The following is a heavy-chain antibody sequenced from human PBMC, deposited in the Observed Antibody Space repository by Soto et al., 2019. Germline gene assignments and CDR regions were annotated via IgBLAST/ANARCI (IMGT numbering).Heavy chain of an antibody. CDR1: GYSINSDYY. CDR3: AKKGSYPSGKINLLVS. J-gene: IGHJ4*02. Sequence: SLTCAVSGYSINSDYYWGWIRQPPGKGLEWIGSVDHSGRTYYSPSLRSRLTIFIDTSKNQFSLRLTSVTAADTAMYFCAKKGSYPSGKINLLVSWDPGPLVAVSS. CDR2: VDHSGRT. D-gene: IGHD3-10*01. V-gene: IGHV4-38-2*01.